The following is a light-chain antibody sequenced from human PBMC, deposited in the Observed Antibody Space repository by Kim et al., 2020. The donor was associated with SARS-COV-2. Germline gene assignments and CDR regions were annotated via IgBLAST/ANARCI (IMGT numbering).Light chain of an antibody. V-gene: IGKV3-15*01. CDR3: QQYSHWPPYT. CDR1: QSVDSN. J-gene: IGKJ2*01. Sequence: EIVMTQSPATLSVSPGERVTLSCRASQSVDSNLAWYQQKPGQAPRLLIYGASTRATDIPARFSGSGSGTEFTLIINSLQSEDFAVYYCQQYSHWPPYTFGQGTKLGI. CDR2: GAS.